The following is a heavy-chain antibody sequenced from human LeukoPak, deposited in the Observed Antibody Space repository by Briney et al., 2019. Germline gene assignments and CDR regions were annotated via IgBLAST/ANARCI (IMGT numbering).Heavy chain of an antibody. CDR3: ARDPTTHWELLYSFDY. CDR2: IYYSGNT. Sequence: PSETLSLTCTVSGGSISTSSYYWGWIRQPPGKGLEWIGTIYYSGNTYYNPSLKSRVTISVDTSKNQFSLKLSSVTAADTAVYYCARDPTTHWELLYSFDYWGQGTLVTVSS. J-gene: IGHJ4*02. CDR1: GGSISTSSYY. D-gene: IGHD1-26*01. V-gene: IGHV4-39*07.